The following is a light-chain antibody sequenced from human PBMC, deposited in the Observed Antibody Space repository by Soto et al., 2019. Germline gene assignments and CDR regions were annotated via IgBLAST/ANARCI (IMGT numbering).Light chain of an antibody. CDR2: DTT. V-gene: IGLV7-46*01. Sequence: QAVVTQEPSLTVSPGGTVTLTCGSSTGAVTSGHYPYWFQQKPGQAPKTLIYDTTNKHSWSPARFSGSLLGGKAALTLSGAQPEDEADSYCLLVYSGIVVFGGGTKLTVL. J-gene: IGLJ2*01. CDR3: LLVYSGIVV. CDR1: TGAVTSGHY.